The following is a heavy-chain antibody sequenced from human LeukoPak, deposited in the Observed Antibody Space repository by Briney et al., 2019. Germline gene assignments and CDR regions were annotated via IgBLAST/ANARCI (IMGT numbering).Heavy chain of an antibody. CDR2: IYYSGST. CDR1: GGSISSYY. Sequence: SETLSLTCTVSGGSISSYYWSWIRQPPGKGLEWIGYIYYSGSTNYNPSLKSRVTISVDTSKNQFSLKLSSVTAADTAVYYCARHSDYGSGSYSGFGYWGQGTLVTVSS. CDR3: ARHSDYGSGSYSGFGY. V-gene: IGHV4-59*08. J-gene: IGHJ4*02. D-gene: IGHD3-10*01.